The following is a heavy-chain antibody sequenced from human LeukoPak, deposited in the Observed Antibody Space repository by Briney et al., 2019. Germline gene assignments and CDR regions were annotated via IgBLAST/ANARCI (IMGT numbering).Heavy chain of an antibody. CDR3: ARWPMAYYDSSGDRIPYYFDY. CDR1: GYTFTGYY. D-gene: IGHD3-22*01. J-gene: IGHJ4*02. V-gene: IGHV1-46*01. CDR2: INPSGGSS. Sequence: ASVKVSCKASGYTFTGYYIHWVRQAPGQGLEWMGIINPSGGSSSYAQKFPGRVTMTRDTSTSTVYMELSSLRSEDTAVYYCARWPMAYYDSSGDRIPYYFDYWGQGTLVTVSS.